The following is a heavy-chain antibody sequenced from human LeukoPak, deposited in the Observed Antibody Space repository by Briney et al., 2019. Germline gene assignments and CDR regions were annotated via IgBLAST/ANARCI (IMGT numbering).Heavy chain of an antibody. D-gene: IGHD3-22*01. J-gene: IGHJ4*02. CDR3: ARDGGSPDYYDSSGYCDY. CDR1: GFTFSSYA. CDR2: ISDSGAST. Sequence: GGSLRLSCAASGFTFSSYAMGWVRQAPGKGLEWVSLISDSGASTYYANSVKGRFTISRDNSKNTLYLQMGSLRAEDMAVYYCARDGGSPDYYDSSGYCDYWGQGTLVTVSS. V-gene: IGHV3-23*01.